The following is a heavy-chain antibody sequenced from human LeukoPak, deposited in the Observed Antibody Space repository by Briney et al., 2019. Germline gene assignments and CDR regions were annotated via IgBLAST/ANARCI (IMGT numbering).Heavy chain of an antibody. Sequence: ASVKVSCKASGYTFTSYYMHWVRQAPGQGLEWMGIINPSGGSTSYAQKFQGRVTMTRDTSTSTVYMELSSLRSEDTAVYYCARGGGIYGGTPAYFDYWGQGTLVTVSS. CDR3: ARGGGIYGGTPAYFDY. J-gene: IGHJ4*02. D-gene: IGHD4-23*01. CDR1: GYTFTSYY. CDR2: INPSGGST. V-gene: IGHV1-46*01.